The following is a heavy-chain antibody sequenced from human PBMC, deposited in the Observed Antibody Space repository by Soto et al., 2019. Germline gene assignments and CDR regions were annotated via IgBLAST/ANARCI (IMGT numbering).Heavy chain of an antibody. V-gene: IGHV1-2*04. D-gene: IGHD3-3*01. CDR3: ARDHGVTIFGVVINLFDY. CDR2: INPNSGGT. CDR1: GYTFTGYY. J-gene: IGHJ4*02. Sequence: ASVKVSCKASGYTFTGYYMHWVRQAPGQGLEWMGWINPNSGGTNYAQKFQGWVTMTRDTSISTAYMEPSRLRSDDTAVYYRARDHGVTIFGVVINLFDYWGQGTLVTVSS.